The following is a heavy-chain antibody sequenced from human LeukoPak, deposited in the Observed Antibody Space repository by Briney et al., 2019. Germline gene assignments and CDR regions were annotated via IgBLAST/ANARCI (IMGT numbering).Heavy chain of an antibody. CDR3: ASRYCSGGSCYSGWGAGFDP. J-gene: IGHJ5*02. D-gene: IGHD2-15*01. CDR2: ISSSSSYI. V-gene: IGHV3-21*01. CDR1: GFTFSSYS. Sequence: GGSLRLSCAASGFTFSSYSMNWVRQAPGKGLEWVSSISSSSSYIYYADSVKGRFTISRDNAKNSLYLQMNSLRAEDTAVYYCASRYCSGGSCYSGWGAGFDPWGQETLVTVSS.